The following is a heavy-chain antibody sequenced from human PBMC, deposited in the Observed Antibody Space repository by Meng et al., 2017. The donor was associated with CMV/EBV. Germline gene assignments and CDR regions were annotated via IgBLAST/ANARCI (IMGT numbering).Heavy chain of an antibody. V-gene: IGHV4-39*07. CDR1: GGSISSSSYY. D-gene: IGHD3-3*01. CDR3: ARDLFGVVSTHTYYYYGMDV. Sequence: GSLRLSCTVSGGSISSSSYYWGWLRQPPGKGLEWVGTIYYSGSPYYNPSLQSRVTISVDTSKNQFSLKLSFVTAADTAVYYCARDLFGVVSTHTYYYYGMDVWGQGTTVTVSS. CDR2: IYYSGSP. J-gene: IGHJ6*02.